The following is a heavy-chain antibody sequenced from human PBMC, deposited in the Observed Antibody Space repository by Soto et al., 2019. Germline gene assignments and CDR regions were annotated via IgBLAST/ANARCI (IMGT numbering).Heavy chain of an antibody. CDR1: GFTFSDYY. D-gene: IGHD2-2*01. J-gene: IGHJ5*02. CDR2: ISGGGETI. V-gene: IGHV3-11*01. CDR3: ARRGTTFCTSTDCHVNWFDP. Sequence: SLRLSCAASGFTFSDYYMTWIRQAPGKGLEWISYISGGGETIHYADSLKGRFTISRDNAKNSLYLQMNSLSAEDTAVYYCARRGTTFCTSTDCHVNWFDPWGQGTLVTVSS.